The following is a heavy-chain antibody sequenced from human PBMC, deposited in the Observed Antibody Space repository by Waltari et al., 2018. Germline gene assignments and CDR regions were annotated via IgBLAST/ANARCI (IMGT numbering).Heavy chain of an antibody. D-gene: IGHD6-6*01. CDR3: ARDNYGSSSSYYYYGMDV. CDR2: IIPIFGTA. V-gene: IGHV1-69*12. CDR1: GGTFSSYA. Sequence: QVQLVQSGAEVKKPGSSVKVSCKASGGTFSSYAISWVRQAPGQGLEWMGGIIPIFGTANYAQKFQGRVTITADESTSTAYMELSSLRSEDTAVYYCARDNYGSSSSYYYYGMDVWGQGTTVTVSS. J-gene: IGHJ6*02.